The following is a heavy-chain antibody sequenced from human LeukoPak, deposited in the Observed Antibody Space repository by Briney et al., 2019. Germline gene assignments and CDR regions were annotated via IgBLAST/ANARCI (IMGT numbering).Heavy chain of an antibody. Sequence: PSETLSLTCTVSGYSISSGYYWGWIRQPPGKGLEWIGSINHSGSTYYNPSLKSRVTISVDPSKNQFSLKVSSVTAADTAVHYCARVAGTGGNLYYYYYGMDVWGQGTTVTVSS. CDR2: INHSGST. CDR1: GYSISSGYY. V-gene: IGHV4-38-2*02. CDR3: ARVAGTGGNLYYYYYGMDV. J-gene: IGHJ6*02. D-gene: IGHD4-23*01.